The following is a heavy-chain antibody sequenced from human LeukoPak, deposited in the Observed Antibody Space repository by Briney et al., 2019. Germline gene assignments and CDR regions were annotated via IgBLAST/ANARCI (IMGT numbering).Heavy chain of an antibody. CDR1: GFTFSNYG. CDR2: ISGSGGST. CDR3: AKGEVLRFLEWLPQPFDY. Sequence: HPGGSLRLSCAASGFTFSNYGMNWVRQAPGKGLEWVSAISGSGGSTYYADSVKGRFTISRDNSKNTLYLQMNSLRAEDTAVYYCAKGEVLRFLEWLPQPFDYWGQGTLVTVSS. J-gene: IGHJ4*02. V-gene: IGHV3-23*01. D-gene: IGHD3-3*01.